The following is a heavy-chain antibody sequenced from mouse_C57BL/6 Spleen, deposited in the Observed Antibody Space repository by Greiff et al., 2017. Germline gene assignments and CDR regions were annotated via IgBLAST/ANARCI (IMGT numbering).Heavy chain of an antibody. CDR2: IYPRDGST. CDR3: ARLTVVATRAY. D-gene: IGHD1-1*01. CDR1: GYTFTSYD. J-gene: IGHJ3*01. Sequence: QVQLKQSGPELVKPGASVKLSCKASGYTFTSYDINWVKQRPGQGLERIGWIYPRDGSTKYNEKFKGKATLTVDTSSSTAYMELHSLTSEDSAVYFCARLTVVATRAYWGQGTLVTVSA. V-gene: IGHV1-85*01.